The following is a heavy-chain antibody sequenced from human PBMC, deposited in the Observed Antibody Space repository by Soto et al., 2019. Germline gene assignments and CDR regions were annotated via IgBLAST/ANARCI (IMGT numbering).Heavy chain of an antibody. CDR1: GFTFSSYW. V-gene: IGHV3-74*01. CDR3: ARVGGSSWH. Sequence: EVQLVESGGGLVQPGGSLRLSCAASGFTFSSYWMHWVRQAPGKGLLWVSRINGDGGTTNYADSVKGRFTISRDNAKNTLFLQMNSLRVEDAAVYYCARVGGSSWHWGQGTLVTVSS. CDR2: INGDGGTT. J-gene: IGHJ4*02. D-gene: IGHD6-6*01.